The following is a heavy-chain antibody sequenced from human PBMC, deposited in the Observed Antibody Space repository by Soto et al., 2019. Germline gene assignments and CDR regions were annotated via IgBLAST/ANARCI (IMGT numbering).Heavy chain of an antibody. CDR3: ARIGVSSGHEAPDFDS. D-gene: IGHD3-16*01. CDR1: GYTFNFYG. Sequence: QVQLVQSGAEVKKPGASVKVSCKASGYTFNFYGITWVRQAPGQGLEWMGWISGFNGNTNYAADLQGRVTMTTDTSTSTAYMELRRLRSVDTAVYYCARIGVSSGHEAPDFDSWGQGTLVTVSS. CDR2: ISGFNGNT. J-gene: IGHJ4*02. V-gene: IGHV1-18*01.